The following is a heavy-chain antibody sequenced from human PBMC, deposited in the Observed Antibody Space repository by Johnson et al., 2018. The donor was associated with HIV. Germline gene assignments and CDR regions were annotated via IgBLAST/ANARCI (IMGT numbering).Heavy chain of an antibody. CDR1: GFTFSSYG. Sequence: QVQLVESGGGVVQPGGSLRLSCPASGFTFSSYGMHRVRQAPGKGLEWVAFIRYDGSNKYYADSVKGRFTISRDNSKNTLFLQMNSLRAEDTAAYFCAKNHFDSSALEAFDIWGQGTMVTVSS. CDR3: AKNHFDSSALEAFDI. CDR2: IRYDGSNK. J-gene: IGHJ3*02. V-gene: IGHV3-30*02. D-gene: IGHD3-22*01.